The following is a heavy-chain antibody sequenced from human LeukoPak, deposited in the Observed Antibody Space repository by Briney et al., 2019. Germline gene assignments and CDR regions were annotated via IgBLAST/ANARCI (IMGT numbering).Heavy chain of an antibody. J-gene: IGHJ4*02. CDR3: ARSRRGKLLWFGELYYFDY. D-gene: IGHD3-10*01. CDR1: GFSFSSYS. V-gene: IGHV3-21*01. Sequence: PGGSLRLSCAASGFSFSSYSMKWVRQAPGKGLEWVSSISSSSNYIYYADSVKGRFTISRDNAKNSLYLQMNSLRAEDTAVYYCARSRRGKLLWFGELYYFDYWGQGTLVTVSS. CDR2: ISSSSNYI.